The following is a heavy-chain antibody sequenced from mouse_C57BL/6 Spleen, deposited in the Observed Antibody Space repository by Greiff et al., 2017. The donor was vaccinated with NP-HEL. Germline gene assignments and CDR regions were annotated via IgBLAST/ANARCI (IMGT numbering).Heavy chain of an antibody. CDR2: INPSNGGT. CDR1: GYTFTSYW. Sequence: QVQLKESGTELVKPGASVKLSCKASGYTFTSYWMHWVKQRPGQGLEWIGNINPSNGGTNYNEKFKSKATLTVDKSSSTAYMQLSSLTSEDSAVYYCAKGNPLRGVYFDYWGQGTTLTVSS. V-gene: IGHV1-53*01. J-gene: IGHJ2*01. D-gene: IGHD1-1*01. CDR3: AKGNPLRGVYFDY.